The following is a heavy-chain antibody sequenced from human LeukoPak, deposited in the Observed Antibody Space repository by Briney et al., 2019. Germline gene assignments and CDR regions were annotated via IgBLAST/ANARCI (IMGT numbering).Heavy chain of an antibody. J-gene: IGHJ4*02. CDR1: LGGSISNYY. V-gene: IGHV4-4*07. CDR3: ARGTVAGHPYFDY. D-gene: IGHD6-19*01. CDR2: IYTGGST. Sequence: SETLSLTCTVSLGGSISNYYLSWIRQSAVKGLEWIGRIYTGGSTNYNPPLRGRVTMSVDTSNNQFSLKLRSVTAVDTAVYYCARGTVAGHPYFDYWGQGTLVTVSS.